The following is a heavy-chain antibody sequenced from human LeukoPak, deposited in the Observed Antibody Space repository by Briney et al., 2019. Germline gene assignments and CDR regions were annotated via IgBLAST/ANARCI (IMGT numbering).Heavy chain of an antibody. CDR3: AKELLESDSTGYFSD. J-gene: IGHJ4*02. CDR1: GFTFSSYA. Sequence: GGSLRLSCAASGFTFSSYAMSWVRQAPGKGLEWVSAISGSGGSTYYADSVKGRFTISRDNSRNTLYLQMHSLRLEDTAVYYCAKELLESDSTGYFSDWGQGTLVSVSS. D-gene: IGHD3-22*01. V-gene: IGHV3-23*01. CDR2: ISGSGGST.